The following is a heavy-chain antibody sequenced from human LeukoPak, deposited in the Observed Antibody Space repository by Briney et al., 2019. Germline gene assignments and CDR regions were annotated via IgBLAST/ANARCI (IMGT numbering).Heavy chain of an antibody. CDR1: GDSISSGDYY. D-gene: IGHD1-26*01. CDR2: ISSSGST. V-gene: IGHV4-61*02. J-gene: IGHJ6*03. Sequence: PSETLSLTCTVSGDSISSGDYYWSWIRQPAGKGLEWIGRISSSGSTNYNPSLKSRVTISVDTSKNQFSLKLSSVTAADTAVYYCARDVVGATPRGYYYYYMDVWGKGTTVTVSS. CDR3: ARDVVGATPRGYYYYYMDV.